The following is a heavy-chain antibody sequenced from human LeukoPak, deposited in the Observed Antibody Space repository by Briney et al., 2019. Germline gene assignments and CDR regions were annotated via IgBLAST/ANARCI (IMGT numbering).Heavy chain of an antibody. CDR1: GFSFSSYW. D-gene: IGHD6-19*01. J-gene: IGHJ6*02. CDR2: IKQDGSEK. V-gene: IGHV3-7*01. CDR3: ARGHLSSGWPYYYYYYGMDV. Sequence: PGGSLRLSCAGSGFSFSSYWMSWVRQAPGKGLEWVANIKQDGSEKYYVDSVKGRFTISRDNAKNSLYLQMNSLRAEDTAVYYCARGHLSSGWPYYYYYYGMDVWGQGTTVTVSS.